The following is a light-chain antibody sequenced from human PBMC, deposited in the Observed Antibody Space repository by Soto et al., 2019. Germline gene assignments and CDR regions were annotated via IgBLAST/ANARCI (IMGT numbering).Light chain of an antibody. CDR3: QQSYSTPYT. CDR2: AAS. CDR1: QSISSY. V-gene: IGKV1-39*01. J-gene: IGKJ2*01. Sequence: DIKMTQSPSSLSSSVGNRATITCRASQSISSYLNWYHQKRGKAPTLLIYAASSLQSGVPSRFSGSGSGTDFTLTISSLHPEDFATYYCQQSYSTPYTFGQGTKLEI.